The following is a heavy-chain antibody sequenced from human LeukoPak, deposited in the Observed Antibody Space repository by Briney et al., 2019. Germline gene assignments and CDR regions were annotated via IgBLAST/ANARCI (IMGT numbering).Heavy chain of an antibody. CDR2: INAGNGNT. J-gene: IGHJ4*02. V-gene: IGHV1-3*01. Sequence: GASVKVSCKASGYTFTSYAMHWVRQAPGQRLEWMGWINAGNGNTKYSQKFQGRVTIARDTSASTAYMELSSLRSEDTAVYYCARDPRGTAGFDYWGQGSLVTVSS. CDR3: ARDPRGTAGFDY. D-gene: IGHD1-14*01. CDR1: GYTFTSYA.